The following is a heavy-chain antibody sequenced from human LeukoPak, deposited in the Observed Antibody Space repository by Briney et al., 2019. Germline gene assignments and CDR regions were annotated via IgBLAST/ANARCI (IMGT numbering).Heavy chain of an antibody. J-gene: IGHJ4*02. CDR2: INAGNGNT. V-gene: IGHV1-3*01. CDR1: GYTFINFA. Sequence: ASVKVSCKASGYTFINFAINWGRQAPGQRPEWMGWINAGNGNTKYSQKFQGRVTITRDTSASTAYMELSSLTSEDTAVYYCAGGPRAAADDYWGQGTLVTVSS. D-gene: IGHD6-13*01. CDR3: AGGPRAAADDY.